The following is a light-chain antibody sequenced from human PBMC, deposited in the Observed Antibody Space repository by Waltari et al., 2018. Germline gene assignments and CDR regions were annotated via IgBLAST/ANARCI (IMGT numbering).Light chain of an antibody. CDR1: GNDIGGYDY. V-gene: IGLV2-14*03. CDR2: DVY. CDR3: SSYTSSGVV. J-gene: IGLJ2*01. Sequence: QSALTQPASVSGSPGQAIILSCTGSGNDIGGYDYISWYQQDPGKAPRLIIYDVYNRPSGVSNRFSGSKSDNTASLTISGLQAEDDSIFYCSSYTSSGVVFGGGTKVTVL.